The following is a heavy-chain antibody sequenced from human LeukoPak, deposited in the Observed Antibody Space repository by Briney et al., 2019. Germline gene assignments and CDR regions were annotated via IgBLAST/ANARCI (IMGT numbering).Heavy chain of an antibody. J-gene: IGHJ4*02. CDR2: ISSSSSYI. CDR3: ARDGLGATEDIVVVVAAAFDY. CDR1: GFTFSSYS. V-gene: IGHV3-21*01. Sequence: GGSLRLSCAASGFTFSSYSMNWVRQAPGKGLEWVSSISSSSSYIYYADSVKGRFTISRDNAKNSLYLQMNSLRAEDTAVYYCARDGLGATEDIVVVVAAAFDYWGQRTLVTVSS. D-gene: IGHD2-15*01.